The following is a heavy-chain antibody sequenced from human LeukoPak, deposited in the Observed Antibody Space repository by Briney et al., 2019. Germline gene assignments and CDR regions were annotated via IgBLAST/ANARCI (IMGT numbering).Heavy chain of an antibody. V-gene: IGHV1-18*01. CDR1: GYIFTNFG. D-gene: IGHD3-10*01. CDR3: ARHKGLLWFGDLIYNWFDP. CDR2: ISGYNGNT. Sequence: ASVKVSCKASGYIFTNFGISWVRQARGQGLEWMGWISGYNGNTKYVQKFQGRVTMTTDTSTSTAYMELRSLRSDDTAVYYCARHKGLLWFGDLIYNWFDPWGQGTLVTVSS. J-gene: IGHJ5*02.